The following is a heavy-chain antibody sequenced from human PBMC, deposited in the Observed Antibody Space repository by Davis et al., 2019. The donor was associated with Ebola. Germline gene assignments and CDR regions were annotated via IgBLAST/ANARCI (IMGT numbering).Heavy chain of an antibody. D-gene: IGHD2-21*02. V-gene: IGHV1-18*01. CDR3: ARGMTAYCGGDCYTDFDY. CDR1: GYIFTSYG. CDR2: ISAYNGNT. Sequence: ASVKVSCKTSGYIFTSYGITWVRQAPGQGLEWMGWISAYNGNTNYAQKLQGRVTMTTDTSTSTAYMELRSLRSDDTAVYYCARGMTAYCGGDCYTDFDYWGQGTLVTVSS. J-gene: IGHJ4*02.